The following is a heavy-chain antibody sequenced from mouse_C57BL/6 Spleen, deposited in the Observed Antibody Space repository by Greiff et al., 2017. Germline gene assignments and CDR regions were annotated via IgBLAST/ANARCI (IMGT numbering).Heavy chain of an antibody. V-gene: IGHV5-15*01. Sequence: EVKLVESGGGLVQPGGSLKLSCAASGFTFSDYGMAWVRQAPRKGPEWVAFISNLAYSIYYADTVTGRFTISRENAKNTLYLEMSSLRSEDTAMYYCARHGSGYVDYAMDYWGQGTSVTVSS. CDR2: ISNLAYSI. CDR3: ARHGSGYVDYAMDY. J-gene: IGHJ4*01. CDR1: GFTFSDYG. D-gene: IGHD3-2*02.